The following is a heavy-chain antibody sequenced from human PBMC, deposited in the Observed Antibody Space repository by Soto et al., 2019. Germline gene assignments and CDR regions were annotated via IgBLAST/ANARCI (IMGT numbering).Heavy chain of an antibody. Sequence: ASVKVSCKASGYTFTSYDINWVRQATGQGLEWMGWMNPNSGNTGYAQKFQGRVTMTRNTSISTAYMELSSLRSEDTAVYYCARIRATRSYSKRAFDIWGQGTMVTVSS. V-gene: IGHV1-8*01. J-gene: IGHJ3*02. CDR3: ARIRATRSYSKRAFDI. CDR2: MNPNSGNT. CDR1: GYTFTSYD. D-gene: IGHD3-10*01.